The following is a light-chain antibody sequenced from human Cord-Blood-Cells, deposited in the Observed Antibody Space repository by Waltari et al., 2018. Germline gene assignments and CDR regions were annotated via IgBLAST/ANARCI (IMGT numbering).Light chain of an antibody. J-gene: IGLJ2*01. CDR3: AAWDDSLNGLV. CDR1: SSNIGSNT. Sequence: QSVLTQSPSASGTPGQRVTISCSGSSSNIGSNTVNWYQQLPGTAPKLLIYSNNRRPSGVPDRFSGSKSGTSASLAISGLQSEDEADYYCAAWDDSLNGLVFGGGTKLTVL. CDR2: SNN. V-gene: IGLV1-44*01.